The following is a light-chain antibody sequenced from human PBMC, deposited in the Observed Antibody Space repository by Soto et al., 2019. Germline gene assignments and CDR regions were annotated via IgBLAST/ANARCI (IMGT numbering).Light chain of an antibody. Sequence: DIQMTQAPSSLSSCVGDIFTITCRASQSIGSYLNWYQQKPGKAPNLLIHGGSILQSGVPPRFSGGGGGTDFILTISSLQPEDFASYYCQQIYTIPLTFGGGTKVDIK. CDR3: QQIYTIPLT. V-gene: IGKV1-39*01. CDR2: GGS. J-gene: IGKJ4*01. CDR1: QSIGSY.